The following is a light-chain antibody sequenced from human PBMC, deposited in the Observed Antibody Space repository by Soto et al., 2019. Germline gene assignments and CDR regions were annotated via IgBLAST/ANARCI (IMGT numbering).Light chain of an antibody. V-gene: IGKV3-15*01. CDR3: QQSSNCPPERA. J-gene: IGKJ3*01. CDR2: GAS. Sequence: EIVMTQSPATLSVYPGERATLSCRASQSISNNLAWYQQKPGQARRLLIYGASTRATGIPARFSGSGSGTELTLTISSLPAVDSAAYYLQQSSNCPPERAVGPGIKVDIK. CDR1: QSISNN.